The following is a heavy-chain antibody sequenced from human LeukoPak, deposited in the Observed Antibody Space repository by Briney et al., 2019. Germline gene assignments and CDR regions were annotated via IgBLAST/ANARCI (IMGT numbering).Heavy chain of an antibody. V-gene: IGHV4-61*02. Sequence: SETLSLTCTVYGGSISSGSYYWSWIRQPAGKGLEWIGRIYTSGSTNYNPSLKSRVTISVDTSKNQFSLKLSSVTAADTAVYYCARGIAEIDYWGQGTLVTVSS. CDR1: GGSISSGSYY. J-gene: IGHJ4*02. CDR2: IYTSGST. D-gene: IGHD6-13*01. CDR3: ARGIAEIDY.